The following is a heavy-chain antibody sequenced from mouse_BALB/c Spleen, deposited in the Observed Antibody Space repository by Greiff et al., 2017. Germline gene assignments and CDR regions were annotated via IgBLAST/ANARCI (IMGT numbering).Heavy chain of an antibody. CDR3: SRWDYGYGFAY. J-gene: IGHJ3*01. CDR2: IDPENGNT. CDR1: GFNIKDYY. Sequence: VQLQQSGAELVRPGALVKLSCKASGFNIKDYYMHWVKQRPEQGLEWIGWIDPENGNTIYDPKFQGKASITADTSSNTAYLQLSSLTSEDTAVYYCSRWDYGYGFAYWGQGTLVTVSA. V-gene: IGHV14-1*02. D-gene: IGHD2-2*01.